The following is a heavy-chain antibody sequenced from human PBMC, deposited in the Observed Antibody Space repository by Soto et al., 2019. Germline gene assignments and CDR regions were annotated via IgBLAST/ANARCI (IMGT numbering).Heavy chain of an antibody. CDR1: GFTFSNSD. Sequence: GGSLRLSCAASGFTFSNSDMNWVRQAPGKGLEWVSGVSWNGSRTHYADSVKGRFIISRDNSRNFLYQQMNSLRPEDMAVYYCVTNRRDLDYYYYYMDVWGKGTTVTVSS. CDR3: VTNRRDLDYYYYYMDV. J-gene: IGHJ6*03. CDR2: VSWNGSRT. V-gene: IGHV3-35*01.